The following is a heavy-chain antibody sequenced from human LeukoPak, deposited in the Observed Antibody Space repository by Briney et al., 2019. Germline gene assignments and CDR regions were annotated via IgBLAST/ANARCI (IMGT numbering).Heavy chain of an antibody. CDR3: AKDLSRAVAADWFDP. CDR2: ISGSGGST. V-gene: IGHV3-23*01. Sequence: GGSLRLSCAASGFTFSSYAMSWVRQAPGKGLEWVSAISGSGGSTYYADSVKGRFTISRDNSKNTLYLQMNSLRAEDTAVYYCAKDLSRAVAADWFDPWDQGSLVTVSS. D-gene: IGHD6-19*01. J-gene: IGHJ5*02. CDR1: GFTFSSYA.